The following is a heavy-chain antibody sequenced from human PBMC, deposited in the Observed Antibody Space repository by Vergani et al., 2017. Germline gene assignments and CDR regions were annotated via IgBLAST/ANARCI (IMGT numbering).Heavy chain of an antibody. CDR2: INNDGHT. CDR1: GESFSSFY. CDR3: AVRPRVNLVGGEIVTKRTYDY. D-gene: IGHD3-10*01. Sequence: QVQLQQWGAGVVKPSGTLSLTCAVFGESFSSFYWSWIRQPPGEGLEWIGEINNDGHTNYNPSLESRVTVSIDTAKNQFSLHLMSVTAADTAMYYCAVRPRVNLVGGEIVTKRTYDYWSQGSLVTVSS. V-gene: IGHV4-34*02. J-gene: IGHJ4*02.